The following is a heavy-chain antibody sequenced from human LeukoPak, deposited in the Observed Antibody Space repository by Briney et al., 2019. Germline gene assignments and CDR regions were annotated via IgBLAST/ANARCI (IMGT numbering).Heavy chain of an antibody. J-gene: IGHJ4*02. CDR2: IWYDGSNK. Sequence: PGRSLRLSCAASGFTFSSYGMHWVRQAPGKGLEWVAVIWYDGSNKYYADSVKGRFTISRDNSKNTLYLQMNSLRAEDTAVYYCARTGRDYYDSSGASGYWGQGTLVTVSS. CDR3: ARTGRDYYDSSGASGY. D-gene: IGHD3-22*01. CDR1: GFTFSSYG. V-gene: IGHV3-33*01.